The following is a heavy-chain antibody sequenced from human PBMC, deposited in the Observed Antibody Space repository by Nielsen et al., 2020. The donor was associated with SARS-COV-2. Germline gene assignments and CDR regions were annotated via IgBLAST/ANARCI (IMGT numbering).Heavy chain of an antibody. Sequence: SETLSLTCTVSGGSISSYYWGWIRQPPGRGLEWIGYIYYTGSTSYNPSLKSRVTISVDASKNQFSLKLTSVTAADTAVYYCARGIALARDDAFDIWGQGTMITVSS. V-gene: IGHV4-59*01. D-gene: IGHD6-19*01. J-gene: IGHJ3*02. CDR1: GGSISSYY. CDR2: IYYTGST. CDR3: ARGIALARDDAFDI.